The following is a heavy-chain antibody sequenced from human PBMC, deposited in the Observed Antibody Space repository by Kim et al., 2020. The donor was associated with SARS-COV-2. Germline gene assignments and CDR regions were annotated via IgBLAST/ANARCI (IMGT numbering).Heavy chain of an antibody. Sequence: QKFKGWVTMTRDTSISTAYMELSRLRSDDTAVYYCAREGSVAGTPNWFDPWGQGTLVTVSS. CDR3: AREGSVAGTPNWFDP. D-gene: IGHD6-19*01. V-gene: IGHV1-2*04. J-gene: IGHJ5*02.